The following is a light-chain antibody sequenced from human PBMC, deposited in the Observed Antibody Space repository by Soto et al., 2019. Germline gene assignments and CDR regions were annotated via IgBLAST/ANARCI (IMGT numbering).Light chain of an antibody. CDR3: PQDGSSPPSFT. Sequence: EIVLTQSPGTLSLSPGERATLSCMARHSVSRSYLDWYQQKPGQAPRRLISGASSRATGIPDSFSGSGSGTHFSLTISRREPADFAVDYWPQDGSSPPSFTFGPGAKVDIK. CDR1: HSVSRSY. J-gene: IGKJ3*01. CDR2: GAS. V-gene: IGKV3-20*01.